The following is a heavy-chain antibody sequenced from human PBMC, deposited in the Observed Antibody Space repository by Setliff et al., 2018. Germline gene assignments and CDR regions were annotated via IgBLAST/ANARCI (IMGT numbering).Heavy chain of an antibody. V-gene: IGHV4-39*07. J-gene: IGHJ4*02. CDR2: IYYSGST. Sequence: SETLSLTCTVSAGSISSSSYCWGWIRQPPGKGLEWSGSIYYSGSTYYNPSLKSRVTISVDTSKNQFSPKLSSVTAADTAVYNCARTLYDYDILTGPGYYFDYWGQGTLVTVSS. D-gene: IGHD3-9*01. CDR3: ARTLYDYDILTGPGYYFDY. CDR1: AGSISSSSYC.